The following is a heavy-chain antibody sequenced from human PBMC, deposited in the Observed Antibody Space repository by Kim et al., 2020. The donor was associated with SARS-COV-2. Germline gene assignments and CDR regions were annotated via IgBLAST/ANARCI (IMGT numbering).Heavy chain of an antibody. J-gene: IGHJ4*02. V-gene: IGHV5-51*01. CDR1: GYSFTSYW. D-gene: IGHD2-2*01. CDR3: ARRKDIVVVPAAYYFDY. CDR2: IYPGESDT. Sequence: GESLKISCKGSGYSFTSYWIGWVRQMPGKGLEWMGIIYPGESDTRYSPSFQGQVTISAHKSISTAYLQWSSLKASDTAMYYCARRKDIVVVPAAYYFDYWGQGTLVTVSS.